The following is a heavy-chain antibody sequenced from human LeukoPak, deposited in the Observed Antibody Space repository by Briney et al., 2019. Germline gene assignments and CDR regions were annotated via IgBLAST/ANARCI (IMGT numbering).Heavy chain of an antibody. D-gene: IGHD2-2*01. CDR1: GGTFSSYA. V-gene: IGHV1-69*04. CDR3: ARDDIVVVPAAMRSYYCYGMDV. J-gene: IGHJ6*02. Sequence: GSSVKVSCKASGGTFSSYAISWVRQAPGQGLEWMGRIIPILGIANYAQKFQGRVTITADKSTSTAYMELSSLRSEDTAVYYCARDDIVVVPAAMRSYYCYGMDVWGQGTTVTVFS. CDR2: IIPILGIA.